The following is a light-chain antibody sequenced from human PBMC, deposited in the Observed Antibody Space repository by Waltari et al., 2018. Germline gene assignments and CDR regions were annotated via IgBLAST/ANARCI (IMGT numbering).Light chain of an antibody. Sequence: DIQMTQSPSSLSASVGDRVTITCQASQDISNFLNWYQQKPGKAPKLLIYYASILQTGVPSRFRGRGSGSDFTLTISSLEPEDFATYYCQQHDRPPLTFGGGTRVEIK. J-gene: IGKJ4*01. CDR1: QDISNF. CDR2: YAS. V-gene: IGKV1-33*01. CDR3: QQHDRPPLT.